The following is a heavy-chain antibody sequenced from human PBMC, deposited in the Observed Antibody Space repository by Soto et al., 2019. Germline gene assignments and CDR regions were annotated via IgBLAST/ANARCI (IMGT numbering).Heavy chain of an antibody. CDR3: ARGRSNPYNWFDP. V-gene: IGHV4-59*01. CDR2: IYYSGST. Sequence: SETLCLPYTVSAGSISNYYGLLIRQPPGKGLEWIGYIYYSGSTNYNPSLKSRVTISVDTSKNQFSLKLSSVTAADTAVYYCARGRSNPYNWFDPWGQGTLVTGSS. J-gene: IGHJ5*02. D-gene: IGHD4-4*01. CDR1: AGSISNYY.